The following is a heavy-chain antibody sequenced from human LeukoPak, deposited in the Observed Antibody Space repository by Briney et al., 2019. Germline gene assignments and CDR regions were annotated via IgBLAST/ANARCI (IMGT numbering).Heavy chain of an antibody. Sequence: SVKVSCKVSGDTFSRYAISWVRQAPGRGLEWMGGIIPILTTPNYAQRFQGRVTITADESTSTAYMELISLRSEDTAVYYCARDTRSSLRGHYYYYMDVWGQGTTVIVSS. V-gene: IGHV1-69*01. CDR3: ARDTRSSLRGHYYYYMDV. D-gene: IGHD3-10*01. J-gene: IGHJ6*02. CDR2: IIPILTTP. CDR1: GDTFSRYA.